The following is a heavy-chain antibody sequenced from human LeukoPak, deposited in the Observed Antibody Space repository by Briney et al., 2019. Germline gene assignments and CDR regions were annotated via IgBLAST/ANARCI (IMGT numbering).Heavy chain of an antibody. CDR1: GFTFSSYS. J-gene: IGHJ4*02. Sequence: GGSLRLSCAASGFTFSSYSMNWVRQAPGKGLEWVSYISSSGTTIYYADSVKGRFTISRDNAKNSLYLQMNSLRAEDTAVYYCARDPTGGGDYWGQGTLVTVSS. V-gene: IGHV3-48*04. CDR2: ISSSGTTI. D-gene: IGHD3-16*01. CDR3: ARDPTGGGDY.